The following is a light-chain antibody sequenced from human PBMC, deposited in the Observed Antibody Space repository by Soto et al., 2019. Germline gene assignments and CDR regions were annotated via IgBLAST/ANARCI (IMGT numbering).Light chain of an antibody. CDR2: EVS. V-gene: IGLV2-8*01. CDR1: SSDVGGYNF. J-gene: IGLJ1*01. CDR3: SSYAGSKNFPHV. Sequence: QSALTQPPSASGSPGQSVTISCTGTSSDVGGYNFVSWYQQHPGKAPKLMIYEVSERPSGVPDRFSASKSGNTASLTVSGLQADDEADYYCSSYAGSKNFPHVFGTGTKVTVL.